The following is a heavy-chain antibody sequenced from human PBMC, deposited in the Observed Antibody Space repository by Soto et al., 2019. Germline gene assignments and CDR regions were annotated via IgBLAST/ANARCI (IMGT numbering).Heavy chain of an antibody. CDR2: IDPSDSQT. CDR3: ARQIYDSDTGPNFQYYFDS. Sequence: GESVKISCKGSGYSFAGYWITWVRQKPVKGLEWMGRIDPSDSQTYYSPSFRGHVTISVTKSITTVFLQWSSLRASDTAMYYCARQIYDSDTGPNFQYYFDSWGQGTPVTVSS. CDR1: GYSFAGYW. J-gene: IGHJ4*02. D-gene: IGHD3-22*01. V-gene: IGHV5-10-1*01.